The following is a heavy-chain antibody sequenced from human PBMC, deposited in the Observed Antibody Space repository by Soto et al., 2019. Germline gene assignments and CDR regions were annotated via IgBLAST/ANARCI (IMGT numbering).Heavy chain of an antibody. Sequence: EVQLLESGGGLVQPGGSLRLSCAASGFSFTTYAMGWVRQAPGKGLEWVSAVSGSGSTTYYADSVKGRFIISRYNAKTPAYLYMNSLRAEDTAVYYSARDPRYYDSGGYYDYWGQGTLVTVSS. CDR1: GFSFTTYA. CDR2: VSGSGSTT. V-gene: IGHV3-23*01. CDR3: ARDPRYYDSGGYYDY. J-gene: IGHJ4*02. D-gene: IGHD3-22*01.